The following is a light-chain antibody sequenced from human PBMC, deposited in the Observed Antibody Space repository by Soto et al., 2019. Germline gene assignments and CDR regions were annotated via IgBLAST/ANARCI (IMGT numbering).Light chain of an antibody. CDR3: SSYTSSSTWV. CDR2: EVS. V-gene: IGLV2-14*01. Sequence: QSALTQPASVSGSPGQSITISCTGTSSDVGGYNYVSWYQQHPGKAPELMIYEVSNRPSGVSNRFSGSKSGNTASLTISGLQAEDEADYYCSSYTSSSTWVFGGGNKLTVL. CDR1: SSDVGGYNY. J-gene: IGLJ3*02.